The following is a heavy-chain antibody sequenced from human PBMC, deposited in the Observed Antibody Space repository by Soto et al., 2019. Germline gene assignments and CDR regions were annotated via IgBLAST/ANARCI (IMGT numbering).Heavy chain of an antibody. CDR2: IIPIFGTA. CDR1: GGTFSSYA. D-gene: IGHD6-13*01. J-gene: IGHJ5*02. V-gene: IGHV1-69*01. CDR3: AGGLSSSWYGEDNWFDP. Sequence: QVQLVQSGAEVKKPGSSVKVSCKASGGTFSSYAISWVRQAHGQGLEWMGGIIPIFGTANYAQKFQGRVTITAGEATSRVYRGVSRLEFEDTARYYLAGGLSSSWYGEDNWFDPWGQGTLVTVSS.